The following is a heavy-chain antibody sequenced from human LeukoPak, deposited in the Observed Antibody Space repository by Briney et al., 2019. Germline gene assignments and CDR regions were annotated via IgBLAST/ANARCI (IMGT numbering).Heavy chain of an antibody. CDR1: GGTFSSYA. D-gene: IGHD1/OR15-1a*01. J-gene: IGHJ2*01. CDR3: ARDLNRGLRGNNRISLWYFDL. V-gene: IGHV1-69*04. Sequence: GASVKVSYKASGGTFSSYAISWVRQAPGQGLEWMGRIIPILGIANYAQKFQGRVTITADKSTSTAYMELSSLRSEDTAVYYCARDLNRGLRGNNRISLWYFDLWGRGTLVTVSS. CDR2: IIPILGIA.